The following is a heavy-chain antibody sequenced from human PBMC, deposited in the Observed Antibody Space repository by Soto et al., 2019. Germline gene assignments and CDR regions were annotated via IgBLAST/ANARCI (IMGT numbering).Heavy chain of an antibody. CDR2: VTWNSGFI. V-gene: IGHV3-9*01. Sequence: EVQLVESGGGLVQPGRSLRLSCAASGFTFNDYAMHWVRQAPGKGLEWVSGVTWNSGFIDYADSVKGRFTISRDNAKNSLYLQMNSLRPEDTALYYCAKDIGMGQQHPFFDSWGQGTLVTVSS. CDR3: AKDIGMGQQHPFFDS. J-gene: IGHJ4*02. CDR1: GFTFNDYA. D-gene: IGHD6-13*01.